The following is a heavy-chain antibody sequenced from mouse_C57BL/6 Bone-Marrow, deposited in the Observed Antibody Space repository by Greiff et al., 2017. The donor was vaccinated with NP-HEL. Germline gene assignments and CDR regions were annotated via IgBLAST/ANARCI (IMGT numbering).Heavy chain of an antibody. CDR3: ARLHNDYLYYAMDY. CDR2: ISSGGSYT. V-gene: IGHV5-6*01. J-gene: IGHJ4*01. CDR1: GFTFSSYG. D-gene: IGHD2-4*01. Sequence: VQLQQSGGDLVKPGGSLKLSCAASGFTFSSYGMSWVRQTPDKRLEWVATISSGGSYTYYPDSVKGRFTISRDNAKNTLYLQMISLKSEDTAMYYGARLHNDYLYYAMDYWGQGTSVTVSS.